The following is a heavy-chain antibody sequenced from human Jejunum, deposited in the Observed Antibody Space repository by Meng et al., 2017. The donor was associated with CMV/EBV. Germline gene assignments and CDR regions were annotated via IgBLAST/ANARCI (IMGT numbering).Heavy chain of an antibody. Sequence: SGGTLSSYVLRWVRQAPGQGLEWMGRIIPIIGRPHHAQRFQDRVSITADKATSTVYMELKTLTSEDTAVYFCASDITGNTYAYDSWGQGTLVIVSS. CDR1: GGTLSSYV. D-gene: IGHD1-20*01. CDR3: ASDITGNTYAYDS. J-gene: IGHJ5*01. V-gene: IGHV1-69*04. CDR2: IIPIIGRP.